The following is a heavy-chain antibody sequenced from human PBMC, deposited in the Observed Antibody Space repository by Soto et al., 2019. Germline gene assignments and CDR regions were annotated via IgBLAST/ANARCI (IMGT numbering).Heavy chain of an antibody. CDR1: GFTFSDYY. CDR2: MSSSGVTV. V-gene: IGHV3-11*01. J-gene: IGHJ6*02. CDR3: ARKTISSAGADYYGLDV. D-gene: IGHD6-13*01. Sequence: GGSLRLSCAGSGFTFSDYYMSWIRQAPGQGLEWVSYMSSSGVTVFYADSVKGRFTISRDNAKNSLYLQMYSLRAEDSAVYYCARKTISSAGADYYGLDVWGQGTPVTVYS.